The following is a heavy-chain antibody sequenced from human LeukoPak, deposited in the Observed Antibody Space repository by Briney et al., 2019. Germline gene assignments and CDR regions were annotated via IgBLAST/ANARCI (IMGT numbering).Heavy chain of an antibody. D-gene: IGHD6-25*01. J-gene: IGHJ4*02. CDR2: ISSSGSTI. V-gene: IGHV3-48*03. CDR1: GFTFSSYE. Sequence: GGSLRLSCAASGFTFSSYEMNWVRQAPGKGLEWVSYISSSGSTIYYADSVKGRFTISRDNAKNSLYLQMNSLRAEDTAVYYCARISGSPPDYWGQGTLVTVSS. CDR3: ARISGSPPDY.